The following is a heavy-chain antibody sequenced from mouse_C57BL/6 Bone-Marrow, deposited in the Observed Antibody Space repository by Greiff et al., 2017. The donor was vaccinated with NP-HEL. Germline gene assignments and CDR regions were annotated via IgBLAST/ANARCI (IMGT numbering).Heavy chain of an antibody. Sequence: EVHLVESGPGLVKPSQSLSLTCSVTGYSITSGYYWNWIRQFPGNQLEWMGYISYDGSNNYNPSLKNRISITRDTSKNQFFLKLNSVTTEDTATYYCARGLRRFAYWGQGTLVTVSA. D-gene: IGHD2-4*01. CDR1: GYSITSGYY. CDR2: ISYDGSN. CDR3: ARGLRRFAY. V-gene: IGHV3-6*01. J-gene: IGHJ3*01.